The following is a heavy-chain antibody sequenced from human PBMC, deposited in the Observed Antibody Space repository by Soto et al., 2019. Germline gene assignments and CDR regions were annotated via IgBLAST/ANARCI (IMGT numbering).Heavy chain of an antibody. J-gene: IGHJ4*02. CDR2: IYPGDSDI. Sequence: GESLKISCKGSGYSFTSYWIGWVRQMPGKGLEWMGIIYPGDSDIRYSPSFQGQVSISADKSISTAYLQWSSLKASDTAMYYCARHGAGGQQLYYFDYWGQGTLVTVS. D-gene: IGHD4-4*01. V-gene: IGHV5-51*01. CDR3: ARHGAGGQQLYYFDY. CDR1: GYSFTSYW.